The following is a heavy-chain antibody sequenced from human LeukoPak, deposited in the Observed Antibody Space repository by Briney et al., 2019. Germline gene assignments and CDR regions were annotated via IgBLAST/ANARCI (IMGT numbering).Heavy chain of an antibody. Sequence: GGSLRLSCAASGFTFNNYAMSWVRQAPGKGLEWVSAISGSDAGTYYADSVKGRFTISRDNSKNTLYLQMNSLRAEDTAVYYCAKEVYSSGWYYFDSWGQGTLVTVSS. J-gene: IGHJ4*02. CDR1: GFTFNNYA. CDR2: ISGSDAGT. D-gene: IGHD6-19*01. V-gene: IGHV3-23*01. CDR3: AKEVYSSGWYYFDS.